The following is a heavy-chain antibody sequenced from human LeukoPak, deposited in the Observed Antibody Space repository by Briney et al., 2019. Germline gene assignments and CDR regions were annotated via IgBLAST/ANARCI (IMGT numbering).Heavy chain of an antibody. CDR2: ISGNRGSI. D-gene: IGHD3-9*01. V-gene: IGHV3-9*01. Sequence: GGSLRLSCAASGFTFDDYAMHWVRQAPGKGLEWVSGISGNRGSIGYADSVKGRFTISRDNAKNSLYLQMNSLRAEDTAVYYCARAFYDFLTGYPAYFDSWGQGTLVTVSS. CDR1: GFTFDDYA. J-gene: IGHJ4*02. CDR3: ARAFYDFLTGYPAYFDS.